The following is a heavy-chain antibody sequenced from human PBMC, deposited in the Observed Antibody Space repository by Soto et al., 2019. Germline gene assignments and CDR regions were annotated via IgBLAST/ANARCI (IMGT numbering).Heavy chain of an antibody. J-gene: IGHJ3*02. CDR3: AGYDSSGYYGGGAFDI. Sequence: PSETLSLTCTVSGGSISSGDYYRSWIRQPPGKGLEWIGYIYYSGSTYYNPSLKSRVTISVDTSKNQFSLKLSSVTAADTAVYYCAGYDSSGYYGGGAFDIWGQGTMVTV. V-gene: IGHV4-30-4*01. D-gene: IGHD3-22*01. CDR1: GGSISSGDYY. CDR2: IYYSGST.